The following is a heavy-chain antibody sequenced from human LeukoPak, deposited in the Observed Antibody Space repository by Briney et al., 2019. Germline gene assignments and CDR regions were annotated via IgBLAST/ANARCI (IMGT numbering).Heavy chain of an antibody. V-gene: IGHV2-5*02. CDR2: IYWDDDK. CDR1: GFSLSTSGVG. CDR3: AHSFHYDYVWGSYRFLNWFDP. J-gene: IGHJ5*02. D-gene: IGHD3-16*02. Sequence: GSGPTLVKPTQTLTLTCTFSGFSLSTSGVGVGWIRQPPGRALKWLALIYWDDDKRYSPSLKSRLTITKDTSKNQVVLTMTNMDPVDTATYYCAHSFHYDYVWGSYRFLNWFDPWGQGTLVTVSS.